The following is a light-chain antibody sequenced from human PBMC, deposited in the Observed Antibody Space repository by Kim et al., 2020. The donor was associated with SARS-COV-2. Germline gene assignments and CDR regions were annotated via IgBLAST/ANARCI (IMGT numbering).Light chain of an antibody. CDR2: GSS. Sequence: EIVLTQSPGALSLSPGERATLSCRASQSVSIYLAWYQQKPGQAPRLLIYGSSSRVTGIPDRFSGGGSGTDFTLTISRLEPEDFAVYFCQQYSSSPTFGQGTRLEIK. CDR3: QQYSSSPT. CDR1: QSVSIY. V-gene: IGKV3-20*01. J-gene: IGKJ5*01.